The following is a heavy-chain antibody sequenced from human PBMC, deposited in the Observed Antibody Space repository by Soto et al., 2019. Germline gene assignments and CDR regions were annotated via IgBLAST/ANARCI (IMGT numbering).Heavy chain of an antibody. CDR1: ESTLSDYD. V-gene: IGHV3-13*01. J-gene: IGHJ3*02. Sequence: EVQLVESGGGLVQPGGSLRLSCVASESTLSDYDMHRVRHPTGKGLEWVSSIDISGTTNHAGSVQGRFTISRESAKNSLYLQMNSMRVGDTAVYFCVREGLGGHIGPFDIWGQGTMVTASS. CDR2: IDISGTT. CDR3: VREGLGGHIGPFDI. D-gene: IGHD3-10*01.